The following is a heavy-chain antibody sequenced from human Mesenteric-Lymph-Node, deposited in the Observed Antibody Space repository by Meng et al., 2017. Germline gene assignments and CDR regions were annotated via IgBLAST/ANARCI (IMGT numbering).Heavy chain of an antibody. V-gene: IGHV1-46*01. CDR2: INPSGGST. CDR3: ARGPIAVAGIYYYYGMDV. D-gene: IGHD6-19*01. J-gene: IGHJ6*02. CDR1: GYTFTSYY. Sequence: ASVKVSCKASGYTFTSYYMHWVRQAPGQGLEWMGIINPSGGSTSYAQKFQGRVTMTRDTSTSTVYMELSSLRSEDTAVYYCARGPIAVAGIYYYYGMDVWGQGTTVTVSS.